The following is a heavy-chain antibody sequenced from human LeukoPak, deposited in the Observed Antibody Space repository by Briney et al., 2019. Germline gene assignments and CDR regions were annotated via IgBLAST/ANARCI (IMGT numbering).Heavy chain of an antibody. CDR2: ISDSGDST. J-gene: IGHJ4*02. Sequence: GGSLRLSCVASGFAFINYDMGWVRQAPGKGLEWVSTISDSGDSTYYADSVKGRFTISRDNSKYTLYLQMNSLRTEDTAVYYCAKRGVYCSGGTCYSYYFDYWGQGILVTVSS. CDR3: AKRGVYCSGGTCYSYYFDY. CDR1: GFAFINYD. D-gene: IGHD2-15*01. V-gene: IGHV3-23*01.